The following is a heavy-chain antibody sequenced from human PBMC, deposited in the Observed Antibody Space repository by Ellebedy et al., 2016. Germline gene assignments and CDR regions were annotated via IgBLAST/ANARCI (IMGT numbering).Heavy chain of an antibody. V-gene: IGHV4-4*02. CDR3: ASGFSYGLLDY. CDR2: IYYSGST. J-gene: IGHJ4*02. D-gene: IGHD5-18*01. Sequence: SETLSLTCAVSGASISSNKSWSWVRQPPGKGLEWIGNIYYSGSTNYNPSLKSRVTISVDTSKNQFSLKLSSVTAADTAVFYCASGFSYGLLDYWGQGTLVAVSS. CDR1: GASISSNKS.